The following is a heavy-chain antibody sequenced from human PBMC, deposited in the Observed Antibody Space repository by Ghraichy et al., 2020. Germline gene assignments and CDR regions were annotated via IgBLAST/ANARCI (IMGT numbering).Heavy chain of an antibody. Sequence: SETLSLTCTVSGGSISSGGYYWSWIRQHPGKGLEWIGYTYYNSGNTYYNPSLKSRVTISADTSKNQFSLKVSSVTAADTAVYHCARVLGYCTIKSCFSRYTLVVWGQGTTVTVSS. J-gene: IGHJ6*02. D-gene: IGHD2-2*01. CDR2: TYYNSGNT. CDR3: ARVLGYCTIKSCFSRYTLVV. CDR1: GGSISSGGYY. V-gene: IGHV4-31*03.